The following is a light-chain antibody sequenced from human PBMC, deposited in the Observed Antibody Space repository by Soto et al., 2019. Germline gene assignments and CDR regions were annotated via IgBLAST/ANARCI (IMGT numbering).Light chain of an antibody. CDR3: QQYKNWPPWT. J-gene: IGKJ1*01. CDR1: QRVSSN. V-gene: IGKV3-15*01. CDR2: GAS. Sequence: EIGMTQSPATLSVSPGERATLSCRARQRVSSNLSWYPQKPGHAHRLLIYGASTRATGIPARFSGSGSGTEFTLTISILQSEDFAVYYCQQYKNWPPWTFGQGTKVEIK.